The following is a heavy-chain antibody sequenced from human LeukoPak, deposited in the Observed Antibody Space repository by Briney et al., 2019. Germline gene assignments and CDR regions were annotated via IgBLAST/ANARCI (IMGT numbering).Heavy chain of an antibody. Sequence: PGRTLRLSCAASRFIFSNYAMHWVRQAPGKGLEWVAVVSFDGSNKYYADSVRGRFTISRDNSKNTLYLQMNSLRVEDMAVYYCARDPDLSGSYSSYSYYYGMDVWGQGTTVTVSS. V-gene: IGHV3-30-3*01. J-gene: IGHJ6*02. CDR2: VSFDGSNK. CDR1: RFIFSNYA. D-gene: IGHD1-26*01. CDR3: ARDPDLSGSYSSYSYYYGMDV.